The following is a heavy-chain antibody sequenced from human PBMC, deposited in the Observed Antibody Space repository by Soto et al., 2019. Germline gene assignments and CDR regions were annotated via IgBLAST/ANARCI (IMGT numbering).Heavy chain of an antibody. V-gene: IGHV4-39*01. CDR3: ARPGGYGWNWFDR. CDR2: IYYSGST. J-gene: IGHJ5*02. CDR1: GGSISSSSYY. Sequence: QLQLQESGPGLVKPSETLSLTCTVSGGSISSSSYYWGWIRQPPGKGLEWIGSIYYSGSTYYNPSLKSRVTISVDTPKTQCSLKLSSVTAADTAVYYCARPGGYGWNWFDRWGQGTLVTVSS. D-gene: IGHD5-12*01.